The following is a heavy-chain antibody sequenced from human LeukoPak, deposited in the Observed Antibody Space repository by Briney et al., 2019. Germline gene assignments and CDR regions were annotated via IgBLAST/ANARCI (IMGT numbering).Heavy chain of an antibody. CDR2: IYCSGST. CDR3: ASQGVIAARPLDY. CDR1: GGSITSADYY. Sequence: TSQTLSPTCTVSGGSITSADYYWSWIRQPPGKGLEWFGYIYCSGSTYYNPSLKSRVTISVDTSKYQFSLKLSSVTAADTAVYYCASQGVIAARPLDYWGQGTLVTVSS. J-gene: IGHJ4*02. D-gene: IGHD6-6*01. V-gene: IGHV4-30-4*08.